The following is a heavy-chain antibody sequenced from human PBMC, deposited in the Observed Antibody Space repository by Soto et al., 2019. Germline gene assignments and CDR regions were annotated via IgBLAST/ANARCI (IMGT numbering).Heavy chain of an antibody. D-gene: IGHD2-2*01. CDR3: ARDLGYCSSASCYEAGYYYYGMDV. CDR2: ISYDGSNK. Sequence: GESLKISCAASGFTFSSYAMHWVRQAPGKGLEWVAVISYDGSNKYYADSVKGRFTISRDNSKNTLYLQMNSLRAEDTAVYYCARDLGYCSSASCYEAGYYYYGMDVWGQGTTVTVSS. CDR1: GFTFSSYA. V-gene: IGHV3-30-3*01. J-gene: IGHJ6*02.